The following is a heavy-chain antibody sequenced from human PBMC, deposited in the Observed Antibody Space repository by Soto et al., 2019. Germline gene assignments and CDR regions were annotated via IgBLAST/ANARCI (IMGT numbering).Heavy chain of an antibody. V-gene: IGHV3-23*01. Sequence: GSLRLSCAASGFTFSTYAMSWVRQAPGKGLEWVSGMSGTGSTNYADSVKGRFTISRDNSKNTLSLQMNSLRAEDTAVYYCAKEDWFDTWGQGTLVTVSS. CDR1: GFTFSTYA. CDR3: AKEDWFDT. J-gene: IGHJ5*02. CDR2: MSGTGST.